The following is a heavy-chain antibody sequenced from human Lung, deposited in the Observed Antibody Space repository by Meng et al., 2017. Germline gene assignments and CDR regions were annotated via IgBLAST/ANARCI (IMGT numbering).Heavy chain of an antibody. CDR1: GYTFTNYA. Sequence: QVHLLQSGAEVKKPGASVTVSCTASGYTFTNYAMHWVRQAPGQGLEWMGWINAGSENTEYSQKFQGRVTLTRDTSATTAYMELRSLKSEDTAIYYCARDIVVTFGELTTLDSWGQGTLVTVSS. CDR2: INAGSENT. CDR3: ARDIVVTFGELTTLDS. V-gene: IGHV1-3*01. D-gene: IGHD2-21*01. J-gene: IGHJ4*02.